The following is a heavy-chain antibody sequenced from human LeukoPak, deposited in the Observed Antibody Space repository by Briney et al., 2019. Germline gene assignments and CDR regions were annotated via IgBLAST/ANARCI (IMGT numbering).Heavy chain of an antibody. CDR1: GGSISSYY. D-gene: IGHD6-13*01. J-gene: IGHJ4*02. V-gene: IGHV4-4*07. CDR3: ARERARRLWSSSWYHAC. CDR2: IYTSGST. Sequence: SETLSLTCTVSGGSISSYYWSWIRQPAGKGLEWIGRIYTSGSTNYNPSLKSRVTMSVDTSKNQFSLKLSSVTAADTAVYYCARERARRLWSSSWYHACWGQGTLVTVSS.